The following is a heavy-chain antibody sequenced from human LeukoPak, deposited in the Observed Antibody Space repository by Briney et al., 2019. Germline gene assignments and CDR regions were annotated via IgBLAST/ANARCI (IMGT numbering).Heavy chain of an antibody. J-gene: IGHJ4*02. CDR1: GGSISSSSYY. CDR2: IYYSGST. V-gene: IGHV4-39*07. CDR3: ARGGGRQKLVLAIDY. D-gene: IGHD6-13*01. Sequence: SETLSLTCTVSGGSISSSSYYWGWIRQPPGKGLEWIGSIYYSGSTYYNPSLKSRLTISVDTSKNQFSLKLSSVTAADTAVYYCARGGGRQKLVLAIDYWGQGTLVTVSS.